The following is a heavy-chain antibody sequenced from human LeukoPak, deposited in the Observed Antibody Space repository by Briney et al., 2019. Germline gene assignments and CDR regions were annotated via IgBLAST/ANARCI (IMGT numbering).Heavy chain of an antibody. Sequence: GGSLRLSCAASRFTFSSYAVSWVSQAPGKGLEWVSAISGSGGSTYYADSVKGRFTISRDNSKNTLYLQMNSLRAEDTAVYYCEKVPRHYYGSGSFDYWGQGTLVTVSS. V-gene: IGHV3-23*01. CDR3: EKVPRHYYGSGSFDY. D-gene: IGHD3-10*01. CDR1: RFTFSSYA. CDR2: ISGSGGST. J-gene: IGHJ4*02.